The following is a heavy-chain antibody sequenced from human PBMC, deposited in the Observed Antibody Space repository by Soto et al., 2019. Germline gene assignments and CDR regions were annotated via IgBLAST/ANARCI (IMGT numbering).Heavy chain of an antibody. CDR3: ARQAGGITIFGGWFDP. Sequence: SETLSLTCAVSGGSISSSNWWSWVRQPPGKGLEWIGSIYYSGTTYYNPSLRSRVTISVDTSMNHFSLKVSSVTAADTAVYYCARQAGGITIFGGWFDPWGQGTLVTVSS. CDR1: GGSISSSNW. V-gene: IGHV4-39*01. J-gene: IGHJ5*02. D-gene: IGHD3-3*01. CDR2: IYYSGTT.